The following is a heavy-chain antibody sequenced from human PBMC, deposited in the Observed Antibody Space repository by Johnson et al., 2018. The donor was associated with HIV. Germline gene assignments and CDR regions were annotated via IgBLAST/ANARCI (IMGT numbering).Heavy chain of an antibody. CDR3: ARDRNPFLNYFASSADAFDI. V-gene: IGHV3-74*01. CDR1: GFTFTSYW. J-gene: IGHJ3*02. Sequence: VQLVESGGGLVRPGGSLRLSCVAPGFTFTSYWLHWVRQAPGQGRLWVSRINSAGSSTGYEDSVKGRFTISRDNAKNTLYLQMNSLRAEDTAVYYCARDRNPFLNYFASSADAFDIWGQGTMVTVSS. CDR2: INSAGSST. D-gene: IGHD3-22*01.